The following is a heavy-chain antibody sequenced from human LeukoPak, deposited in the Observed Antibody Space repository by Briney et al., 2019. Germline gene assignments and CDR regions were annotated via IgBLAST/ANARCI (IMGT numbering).Heavy chain of an antibody. CDR1: GFTFSSYS. CDR3: ARGITMIVLADDAFDI. Sequence: GGSLRLSCAASGFTFSSYSMNWLRQAPGKGLEWVSSISSSSSYIYYADSVKGRFTISRDNAKNSLYLQMNSLRAEDTAVYYCARGITMIVLADDAFDIWGQRTMVPVSS. D-gene: IGHD3-22*01. V-gene: IGHV3-21*01. J-gene: IGHJ3*02. CDR2: ISSSSSYI.